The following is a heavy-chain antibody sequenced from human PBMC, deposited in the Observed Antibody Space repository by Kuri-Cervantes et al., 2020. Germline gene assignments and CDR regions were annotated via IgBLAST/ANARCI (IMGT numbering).Heavy chain of an antibody. CDR1: GFTFDDYA. Sequence: SLKISCAASGFTFDDYAMHWVRQAPGEGLEWVSGISWNSGSIGYADPVKGRFTISRDNAKNSLYLQMNSLRAEDTAVYYCAKVRRITIFGVVTAFDYWGQGTLVTVSS. CDR3: AKVRRITIFGVVTAFDY. CDR2: ISWNSGSI. V-gene: IGHV3-9*01. D-gene: IGHD3-3*01. J-gene: IGHJ4*02.